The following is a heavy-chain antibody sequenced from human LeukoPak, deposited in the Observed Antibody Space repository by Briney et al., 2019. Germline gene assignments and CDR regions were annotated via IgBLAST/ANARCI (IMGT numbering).Heavy chain of an antibody. CDR1: GRLFTSYG. J-gene: IGHJ3*01. D-gene: IGHD6-13*01. Sequence: GASVKVSCKASGRLFTSYGIAWVRRAPGEGLEWVGWISNFDGDTKVAENLQGRVTLTTDSSTSTAYMVLTNLKFDDTAVYYCVRARGCSNCVLTDGFDSWGQGTKVTVSS. CDR2: ISNFDGDT. V-gene: IGHV1-18*01. CDR3: VRARGCSNCVLTDGFDS.